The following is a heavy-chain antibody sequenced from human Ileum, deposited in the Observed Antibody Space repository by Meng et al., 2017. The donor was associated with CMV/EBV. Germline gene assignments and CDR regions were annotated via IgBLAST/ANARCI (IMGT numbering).Heavy chain of an antibody. CDR1: GYTFTSYG. Sequence: ASGYTFTSYGISWVRQAPGQGLEWMGWISAYNGNTNYAQKLQGRVTMTTDTSTSTAYMELRSLRSDDTAVYYCARSSGLAAADSFDYWGQGTLVTVSS. CDR3: ARSSGLAAADSFDY. CDR2: ISAYNGNT. J-gene: IGHJ4*02. V-gene: IGHV1-18*01. D-gene: IGHD6-13*01.